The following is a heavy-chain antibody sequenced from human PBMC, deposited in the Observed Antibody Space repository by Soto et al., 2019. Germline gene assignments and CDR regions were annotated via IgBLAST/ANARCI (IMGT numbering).Heavy chain of an antibody. CDR3: ARRDWSGSTSHFYFDY. J-gene: IGHJ4*02. CDR2: IYHSGST. D-gene: IGHD3-9*01. V-gene: IGHV4-4*02. Sequence: LSLTCAVSGGSIISSNWWNWVRQPPGKGLEWIGEIYHSGSTYYKPSLKSRVAMSVGTSKNQFSLKLTSATAADTAVYYCARRDWSGSTSHFYFDYWGQGVLVTVSS. CDR1: GGSIISSNW.